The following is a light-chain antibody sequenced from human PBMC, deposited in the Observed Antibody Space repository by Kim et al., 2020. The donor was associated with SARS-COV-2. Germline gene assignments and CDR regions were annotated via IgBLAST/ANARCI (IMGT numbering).Light chain of an antibody. CDR1: RRDVGGYNY. J-gene: IGLJ3*02. CDR3: SSYTTSNSWV. V-gene: IGLV2-14*03. CDR2: DVT. Sequence: QSITIACTGTRRDVGGYNYVSWYQQHPGKAPQLMIYDVTKRPSGVSNRFSGSKSGNTASLTVSGLQAEDEADYYCSSYTTSNSWVFGGGTQLTVL.